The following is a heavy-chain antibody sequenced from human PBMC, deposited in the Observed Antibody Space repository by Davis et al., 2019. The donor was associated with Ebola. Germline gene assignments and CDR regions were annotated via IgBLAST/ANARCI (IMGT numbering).Heavy chain of an antibody. CDR1: GGSISRYS. D-gene: IGHD6-13*01. CDR2: IHHSGST. J-gene: IGHJ5*02. V-gene: IGHV4-4*09. Sequence: MPSETLSLTCTVSGGSISRYSWSWIRQPPGRGLEWIGYIHHSGSTYYNPSLKSRVTISVDRSKNQFSLKLSSVTAADTAVYYCSRYHGSSWNNWFDPWGQGTLVTVSS. CDR3: SRYHGSSWNNWFDP.